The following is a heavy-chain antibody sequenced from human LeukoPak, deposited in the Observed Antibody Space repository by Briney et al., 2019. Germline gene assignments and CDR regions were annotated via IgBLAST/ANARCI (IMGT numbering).Heavy chain of an antibody. CDR2: IRFDGGNE. J-gene: IGHJ4*02. Sequence: GGSLRLSCAASDFTFSDYGMHWLRQAPGKGLEWVAFIRFDGGNEIYGDSVKGRFTISRDDSKDTLYLQMNSLSAEDTAVYFCAKTGYSTSCYYLDFWGRGTLVTVPS. D-gene: IGHD2-2*01. CDR1: DFTFSDYG. V-gene: IGHV3-30*02. CDR3: AKTGYSTSCYYLDF.